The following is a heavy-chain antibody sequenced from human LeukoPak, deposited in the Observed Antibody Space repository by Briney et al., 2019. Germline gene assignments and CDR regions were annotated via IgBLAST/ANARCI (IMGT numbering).Heavy chain of an antibody. CDR2: IYYSGST. CDR1: GGSISSYY. D-gene: IGHD6-19*01. CDR3: ARGNYSSGWYGDYYYGMDV. Sequence: PSETLSLTCTVSGGSISSYYWSWIRQPPGKGLEWIGYIYYSGSTNYNPSLKSRVTISVDTSKNQFSLKLSSVTAADTAVYYCARGNYSSGWYGDYYYGMDVWGQGTTVTVSS. V-gene: IGHV4-59*01. J-gene: IGHJ6*02.